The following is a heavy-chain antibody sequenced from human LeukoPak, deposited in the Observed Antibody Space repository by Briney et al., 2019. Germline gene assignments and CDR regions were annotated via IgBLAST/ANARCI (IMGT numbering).Heavy chain of an antibody. D-gene: IGHD4-17*01. CDR2: ISAYNGNT. CDR3: ARGSSLDYGDYKGMDV. CDR1: GYTFTSYG. V-gene: IGHV1-18*01. J-gene: IGHJ6*02. Sequence: GASVKVSCKASGYTFTSYGISWVRQAPGQGLEWMGWISAYNGNTNYAQKLQGRVTITADKSTSTAYMELSSLRSEDTAVYYCARGSSLDYGDYKGMDVWGQGTTVTVSS.